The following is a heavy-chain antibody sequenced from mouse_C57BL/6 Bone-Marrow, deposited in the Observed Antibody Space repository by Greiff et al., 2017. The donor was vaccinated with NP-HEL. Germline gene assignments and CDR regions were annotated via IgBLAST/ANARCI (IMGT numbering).Heavy chain of an antibody. CDR3: ARGTTVSSFDY. J-gene: IGHJ2*01. Sequence: EVHLVESGGGLVKPGGSLKLSCAASGFTFSSYAMSWVRQTPEKRLEWVATISDGGSYTYYPDNVKGRFTISRDNAKNNLYLQMSHLKSEDTAMYYCARGTTVSSFDYWGQGTTLTVSS. V-gene: IGHV5-4*01. CDR2: ISDGGSYT. CDR1: GFTFSSYA. D-gene: IGHD1-1*01.